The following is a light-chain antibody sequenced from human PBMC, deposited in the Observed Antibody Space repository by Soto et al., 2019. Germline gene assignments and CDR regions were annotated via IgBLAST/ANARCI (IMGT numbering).Light chain of an antibody. V-gene: IGKV3-15*01. CDR3: QQCRYSSLT. CDR1: QNVYNN. CDR2: DAS. J-gene: IGKJ4*02. Sequence: EIVMTQSPATLSVSPGEGATLSCKASQNVYNNLAWYQQRPGQPPRLLIYDASTRATGISARFSGSGYGTEFTLTISSLLSEDFAVYFCQQCRYSSLTFGGGT.